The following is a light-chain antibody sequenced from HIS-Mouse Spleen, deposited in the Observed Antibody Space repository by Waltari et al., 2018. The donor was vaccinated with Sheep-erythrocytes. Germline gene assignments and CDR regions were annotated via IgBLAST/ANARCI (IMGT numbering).Light chain of an antibody. J-gene: IGLJ1*01. Sequence: QSALTQPRSVSGSPGQSVTISCTGTSSDVGVYNYVSWYQQHPGKAPKLMIYDVSKRPSGVPDRFSGSKSGNTVSLTISGLQAEDEADYYCCSYAGSYNHVFATGTKVTVL. V-gene: IGLV2-11*01. CDR3: CSYAGSYNHV. CDR2: DVS. CDR1: SSDVGVYNY.